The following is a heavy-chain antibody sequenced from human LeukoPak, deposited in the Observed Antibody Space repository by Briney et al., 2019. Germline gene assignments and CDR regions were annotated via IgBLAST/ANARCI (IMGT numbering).Heavy chain of an antibody. J-gene: IGHJ4*02. CDR3: ARDKGYFDWLFPGLQY. CDR1: GFTFSSYW. CDR2: IKQDGSEK. D-gene: IGHD3-9*01. Sequence: GGSLRLSCVTSGFTFSSYWMSWVRQAPGKGLEWVANIKQDGSEKYYVDSVEGRFTISRDNAKNSLYLQMNSLRAEDTAVYYCARDKGYFDWLFPGLQYWGQGTLVTVSS. V-gene: IGHV3-7*01.